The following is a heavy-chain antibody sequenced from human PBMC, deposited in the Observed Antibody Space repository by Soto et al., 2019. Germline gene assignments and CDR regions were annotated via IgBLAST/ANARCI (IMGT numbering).Heavy chain of an antibody. D-gene: IGHD2-2*02. Sequence: GGSLRLSCAASGFTFSSYAMSWVRQAPGKGLEWVSAISGSGGSTYYADSVKGRFTISRDNSKNTLYLQMNSLRAEDTAVYYCAKDNVVVVPADIRSDAFDIWGQGTMVTVSS. CDR2: ISGSGGST. V-gene: IGHV3-23*01. J-gene: IGHJ3*02. CDR3: AKDNVVVVPADIRSDAFDI. CDR1: GFTFSSYA.